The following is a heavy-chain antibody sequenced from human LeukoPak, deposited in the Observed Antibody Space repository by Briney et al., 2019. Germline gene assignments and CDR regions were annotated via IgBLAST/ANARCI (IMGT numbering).Heavy chain of an antibody. CDR1: GGSISSYY. CDR3: ARVKATVTSFDI. V-gene: IGHV4-59*01. Sequence: PSETLSLTCTVSGGSISSYYGSWIRQSPGKGLEWIASIYYTGTPYYNPSLQSRVTISVDMSKNQFSLKLSTVTAADTAVYYCARVKATVTSFDIWGQGTMVTVSS. J-gene: IGHJ3*02. CDR2: IYYTGTP. D-gene: IGHD2/OR15-2a*01.